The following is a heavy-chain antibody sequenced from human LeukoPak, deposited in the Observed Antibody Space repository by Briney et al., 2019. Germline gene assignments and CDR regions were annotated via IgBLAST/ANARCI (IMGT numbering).Heavy chain of an antibody. CDR1: GGPFDNYA. CDR3: ARRTDRVDDAFDV. V-gene: IGHV1-69*04. CDR2: IIPSLNRA. J-gene: IGHJ3*01. Sequence: SVKISCKSSGGPFDNYAINWVRQAPGQGLEWMGRIIPSLNRANYAQIRVTITADKSTATAYMELSGLRYEDTAVYYCARRTDRVDDAFDVWGQGTMVTVSS. D-gene: IGHD3/OR15-3a*01.